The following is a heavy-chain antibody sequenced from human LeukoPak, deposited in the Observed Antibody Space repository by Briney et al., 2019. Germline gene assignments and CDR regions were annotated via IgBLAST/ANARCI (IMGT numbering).Heavy chain of an antibody. V-gene: IGHV1-8*01. J-gene: IGHJ4*02. CDR3: ARGRGWITGTTDFDY. Sequence: GASVKVSCKACGYTFTSYDIIWVRQATGQELEWMGWMNPNSGNKGYAQKFQGRVTMTRNTSISTAYMELSSLRSEDTAVYYCARGRGWITGTTDFDYWGQGTLVTVSS. CDR1: GYTFTSYD. CDR2: MNPNSGNK. D-gene: IGHD1-7*01.